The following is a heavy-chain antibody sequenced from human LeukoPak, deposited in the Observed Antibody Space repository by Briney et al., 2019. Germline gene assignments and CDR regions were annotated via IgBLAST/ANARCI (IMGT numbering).Heavy chain of an antibody. D-gene: IGHD4-23*01. CDR3: ARRSISGNSWDYFDY. CDR2: MYYSGST. CDR1: GASISSYY. J-gene: IGHJ4*02. V-gene: IGHV4-59*08. Sequence: SETRSLTCTVSGASISSYYWSWIRQPPGKGLEWIAFMYYSGSTNYNPSLKNRVTISVDTSKNQFSLKLSSVTAADTAVYYCARRSISGNSWDYFDYWVQGTLVTVSS.